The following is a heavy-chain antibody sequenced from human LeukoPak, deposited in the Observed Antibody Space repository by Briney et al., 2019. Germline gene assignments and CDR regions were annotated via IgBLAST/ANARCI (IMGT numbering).Heavy chain of an antibody. CDR1: GFTFSSYA. V-gene: IGHV3-23*01. Sequence: GGSLRLSCAASGFTFSSYAMSWVRQAPGKGLEWVSAISGSGGSTYYADSVKGRFTISRDNSKNTLYLQMNSLRAEDTAVYYCAKTVAGTKYYYYYMDVWGKGTTVTVS. CDR3: AKTVAGTKYYYYYMDV. CDR2: ISGSGGST. J-gene: IGHJ6*03. D-gene: IGHD6-19*01.